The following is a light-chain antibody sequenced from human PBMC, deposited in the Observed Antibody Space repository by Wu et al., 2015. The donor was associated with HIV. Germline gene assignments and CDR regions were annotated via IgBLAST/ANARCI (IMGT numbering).Light chain of an antibody. V-gene: IGKV3-15*01. CDR3: QHYNNLPLT. Sequence: EIVMTQSPATLSVSPGERATLSCRASQSVSSNLAWYQQKPGQAPRLLIYGASTRATAIPARFSGSGSGAGFTLTVSGMQSEDFAVYYCQHYNNLPLTFGGGTKVEIK. J-gene: IGKJ4*01. CDR2: GAS. CDR1: QSVSSN.